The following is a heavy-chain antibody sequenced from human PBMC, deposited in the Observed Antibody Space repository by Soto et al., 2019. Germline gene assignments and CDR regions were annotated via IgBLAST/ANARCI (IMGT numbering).Heavy chain of an antibody. V-gene: IGHV1-3*01. J-gene: IGHJ6*02. D-gene: IGHD4-17*01. CDR1: GYTFTSYV. CDR3: AREGLVLVPTTVNSDYYYYAMDV. Sequence: GASVKVSCKASGYTFTSYVMHWVRQAPGQRLEWMGWINAGNGNTKYSQKFQGRVTITRDTSASTAYMELSSLRPEDTAVYYCAREGLVLVPTTVNSDYYYYAMDVWGQGTTVTVSS. CDR2: INAGNGNT.